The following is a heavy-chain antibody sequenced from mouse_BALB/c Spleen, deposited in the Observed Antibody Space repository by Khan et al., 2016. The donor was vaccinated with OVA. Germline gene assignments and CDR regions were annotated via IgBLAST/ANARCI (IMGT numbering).Heavy chain of an antibody. CDR1: GFTFSSYS. J-gene: IGHJ3*01. Sequence: EVQLVESGGDLVKPGGSLKLSCAASGFTFSSYSMSWVRQTPDKRLEWVASISSGGDYTYYPDSVKGRFTISRDNAKNTLYLQMSDLKSEDTAMYYCAYHLTGSFDYWGQGTLVTVSA. V-gene: IGHV5-6*01. CDR2: ISSGGDYT. D-gene: IGHD4-1*01. CDR3: AYHLTGSFDY.